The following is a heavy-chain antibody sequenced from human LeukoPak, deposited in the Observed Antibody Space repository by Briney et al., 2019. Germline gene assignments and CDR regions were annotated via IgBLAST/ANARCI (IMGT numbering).Heavy chain of an antibody. J-gene: IGHJ3*02. CDR3: ARELWKDAFDI. CDR2: ISYDGSNK. D-gene: IGHD1-1*01. V-gene: IGHV3-30*03. Sequence: PGGSLRLSCAASGLTVSSNCMSWVCQAPGKGLEWVAVISYDGSNKYYADSVKGRFTISRDNSKNTLYLQMNSLRAEDTAVYYCARELWKDAFDIWGQGTMVTVSS. CDR1: GLTVSSNC.